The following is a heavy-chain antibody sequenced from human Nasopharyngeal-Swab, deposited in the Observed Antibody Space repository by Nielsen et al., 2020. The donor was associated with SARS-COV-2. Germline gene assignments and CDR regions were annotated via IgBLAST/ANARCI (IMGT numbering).Heavy chain of an antibody. V-gene: IGHV3-30*03. D-gene: IGHD4-17*01. CDR1: GFTFSSFG. J-gene: IGHJ4*02. CDR3: ARDAPAHYGAFY. CDR2: IAHDASNE. Sequence: GESLKISCAASGFTFSSFGMHWVRQAPGKGLEGVAVIAHDASNEYYGDSVKGRFSISRDSSKNTLYLQMDSLRGEDTAVYYCARDAPAHYGAFYWGRGTLVTVSS.